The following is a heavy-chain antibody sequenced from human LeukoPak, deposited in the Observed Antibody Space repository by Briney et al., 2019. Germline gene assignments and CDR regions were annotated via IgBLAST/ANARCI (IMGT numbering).Heavy chain of an antibody. CDR1: GFTFDNYA. D-gene: IGHD6-19*01. Sequence: PGGSLRLSCAASGFTFDNYAMHSVRPAPGKGVWWLSIISWNSGYIGYADSVKGRFTISRDNAEKSLDLQMNSLRAEDTAFYYCAKVRGTYSSGYFFDYWGQGTRVTVSS. CDR3: AKVRGTYSSGYFFDY. J-gene: IGHJ4*02. V-gene: IGHV3-9*01. CDR2: ISWNSGYI.